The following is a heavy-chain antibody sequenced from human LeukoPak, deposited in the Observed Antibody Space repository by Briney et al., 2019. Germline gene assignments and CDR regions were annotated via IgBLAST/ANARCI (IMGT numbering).Heavy chain of an antibody. Sequence: PGGSLRLSCAASGFTFSSYWMSWVRQGPGEGPEWVANINQGGSEKYYVDSVKGRFTISRDNAKNSLDLQMNSLRVEDTAIYYCARLAVPPGNRGWYYEQWGQGTLVTVSS. D-gene: IGHD2-2*01. CDR2: INQGGSEK. V-gene: IGHV3-7*03. CDR1: GFTFSSYW. CDR3: ARLAVPPGNRGWYYEQ. J-gene: IGHJ4*02.